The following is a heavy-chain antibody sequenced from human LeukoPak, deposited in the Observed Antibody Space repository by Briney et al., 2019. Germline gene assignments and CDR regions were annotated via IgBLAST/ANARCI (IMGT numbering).Heavy chain of an antibody. Sequence: MTSETLSPTCAVSGYSISSGYYWSWIRQPAGKGLEWIGRIYTSWNTYYNPSLKSLDTISVDPSKNPFSLKVRSVTAADTAMYYCAREVGGSYYGPTDHWGQGTLVTVST. J-gene: IGHJ4*02. CDR2: IYTSWNT. V-gene: IGHV4-61*02. CDR1: GYSISSGYY. CDR3: AREVGGSYYGPTDH. D-gene: IGHD3-10*01.